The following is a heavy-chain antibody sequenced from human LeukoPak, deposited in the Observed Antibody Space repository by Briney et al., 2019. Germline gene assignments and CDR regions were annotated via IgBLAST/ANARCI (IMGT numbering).Heavy chain of an antibody. J-gene: IGHJ4*02. D-gene: IGHD1-1*01. CDR1: GGTFSSYA. CDR3: ARAESSGPERLVLVHFDY. V-gene: IGHV1-69*01. CDR2: IIPIFGTA. Sequence: ASVKVSCKASGGTFSSYAISWVRQAPGQGLEWMGGIIPIFGTANCAQKFQGRVTITADESTSTAYMELSSLRSEDTAVYYCARAESSGPERLVLVHFDYWGQGTLVTVSS.